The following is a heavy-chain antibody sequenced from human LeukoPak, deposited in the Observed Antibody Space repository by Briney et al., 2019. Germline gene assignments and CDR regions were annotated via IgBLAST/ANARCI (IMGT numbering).Heavy chain of an antibody. Sequence: PGRSLRLSCAASGFTFSSYGMHWVRQAPGKGLEWVAVIWYDGSNKYYADSVKGRFTISRDNSKNTLYLQMNSLRAEDTAVYYCARDPFQSYGYNYPSYFDYWGQGTLVTVSS. CDR2: IWYDGSNK. CDR1: GFTFSSYG. D-gene: IGHD5-12*01. CDR3: ARDPFQSYGYNYPSYFDY. J-gene: IGHJ4*02. V-gene: IGHV3-33*01.